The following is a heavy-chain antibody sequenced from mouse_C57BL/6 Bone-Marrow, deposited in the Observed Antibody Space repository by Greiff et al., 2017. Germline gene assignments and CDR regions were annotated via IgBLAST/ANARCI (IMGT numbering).Heavy chain of an antibody. CDR2: IYPRDGST. V-gene: IGHV1-85*01. J-gene: IGHJ1*03. CDR3: ARLEFDGSSGDWYFDV. CDR1: GYTFTSYD. D-gene: IGHD1-1*01. Sequence: LVESGPELVKPGASVKLSCKASGYTFTSYDINWVKQRPGQGLEWIGWIYPRDGSTKYNEKFKGKATLTVDTSSSTAYMALPRLTSEDSAVYFCARLEFDGSSGDWYFDVWGTGTTVTVSS.